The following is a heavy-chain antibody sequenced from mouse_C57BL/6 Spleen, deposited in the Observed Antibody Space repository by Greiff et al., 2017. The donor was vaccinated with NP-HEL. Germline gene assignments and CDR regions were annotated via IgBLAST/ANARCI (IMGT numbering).Heavy chain of an antibody. CDR3: ARGLGRVYAMDY. CDR2: IYPGSGNT. J-gene: IGHJ4*01. Sequence: QVQLKESGAELVRPGASVKLSCKASGYTFTDYYINWVKQRPGQGLEWIARIYPGSGNTYYNEKFKGKATLTAEKSSSTAYMQLSSLTSEDSAVYFCARGLGRVYAMDYWGQGTSVTVSS. D-gene: IGHD4-1*01. CDR1: GYTFTDYY. V-gene: IGHV1-76*01.